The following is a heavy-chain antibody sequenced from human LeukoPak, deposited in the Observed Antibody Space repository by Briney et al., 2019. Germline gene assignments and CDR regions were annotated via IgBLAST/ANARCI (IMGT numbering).Heavy chain of an antibody. CDR1: RFTFSDYY. J-gene: IGHJ4*02. CDR3: SKDVWEVGAH. D-gene: IGHD1-26*01. Sequence: GGSLRLSCAASRFTFSDYYMSWIRLAPGKGLEWVSYISSSGSNIYYADSVKGRFTISRDNAKNSLYLQMNSLRADDTALYCGSKDVWEVGAHWGQGTLVTVSS. V-gene: IGHV3-11*01. CDR2: ISSSGSNI.